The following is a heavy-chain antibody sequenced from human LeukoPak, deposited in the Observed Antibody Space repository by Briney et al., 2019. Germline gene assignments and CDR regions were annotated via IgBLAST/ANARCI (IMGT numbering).Heavy chain of an antibody. CDR1: GFTFNNYA. Sequence: PGGSLRLSCAASGFTFNNYAMNWARQAPGKGLEWVSTITGSGGATYYADSVKGRFTISRDNSKNTLYLQMNSLRAEDTAVYYCAKDRATAYYDFWSGYSHPPFDYWGQGTLVTVSS. J-gene: IGHJ4*02. CDR3: AKDRATAYYDFWSGYSHPPFDY. V-gene: IGHV3-23*01. D-gene: IGHD3-3*01. CDR2: ITGSGGAT.